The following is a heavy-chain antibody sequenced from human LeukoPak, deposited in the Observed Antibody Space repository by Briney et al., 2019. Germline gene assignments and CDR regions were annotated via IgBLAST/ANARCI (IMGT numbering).Heavy chain of an antibody. CDR3: AGEGYNRLDY. D-gene: IGHD5-24*01. V-gene: IGHV4-31*02. Sequence: PSQTLSLTCTVSGGSISSSGYYWTWIRQLPGKGLDWIGYMSYSGSTSYNPSLKSRVIISVDTSKNQLSLKLSSVTAADTAVYYCAGEGYNRLDYWGQGTLVTVSS. CDR2: MSYSGST. CDR1: GGSISSSGYY. J-gene: IGHJ4*02.